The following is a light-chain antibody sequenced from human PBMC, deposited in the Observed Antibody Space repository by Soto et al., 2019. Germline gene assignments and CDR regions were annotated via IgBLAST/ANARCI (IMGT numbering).Light chain of an antibody. Sequence: DIPMTQSPSTLSASVGDRVIITCRASQSISSWVAWYQQKPGKAPKLLISKASSLESGVPSRFSGSGSGTEFTLTISSLQPDDFATYYCQQYDSFLSFGGGTKVEIK. J-gene: IGKJ4*01. CDR3: QQYDSFLS. CDR1: QSISSW. CDR2: KAS. V-gene: IGKV1-5*03.